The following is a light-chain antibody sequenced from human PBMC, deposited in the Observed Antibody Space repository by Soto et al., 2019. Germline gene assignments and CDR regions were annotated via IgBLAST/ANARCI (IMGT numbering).Light chain of an antibody. CDR2: TSD. J-gene: IGLJ2*01. CDR1: TSNIGSNT. V-gene: IGLV1-44*01. Sequence: QAVVTQPPSASGTPGQRVTISCSGSTSNIGSNTVNWYHQLPGRAPQLLIHTSDQRPSGVPDRFSGSRSGTSASLAISGLQSEDEADYYCATWDDSLNIVVFGGGTKLTVL. CDR3: ATWDDSLNIVV.